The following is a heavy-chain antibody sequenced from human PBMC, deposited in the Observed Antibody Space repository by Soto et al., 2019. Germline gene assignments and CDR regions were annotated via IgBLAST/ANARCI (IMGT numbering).Heavy chain of an antibody. CDR3: AKGRERSGSYRHFDY. Sequence: WGSLRLSCAASGFTFSSYAMSWVRQAPGKGLEWVSAISAGAVATNYADSVKGRFTISRDNSKNTLYLQMNSLRAEDTAVYYCAKGRERSGSYRHFDYWGEAALDTVSS. V-gene: IGHV3-23*01. J-gene: IGHJ4*02. D-gene: IGHD3-3*01. CDR1: GFTFSSYA. CDR2: ISAGAVAT.